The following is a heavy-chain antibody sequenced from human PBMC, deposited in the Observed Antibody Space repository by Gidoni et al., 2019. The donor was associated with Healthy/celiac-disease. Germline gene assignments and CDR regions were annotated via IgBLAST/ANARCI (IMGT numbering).Heavy chain of an antibody. CDR1: GFTFSSYW. J-gene: IGHJ3*02. Sequence: EVQLVESGGGLVQPGGSLRLSCAASGFTFSSYWMSWVRQAPGKGLEWVANIKQDGSEKYYVDSVKGRFTISRDNAKNSLYLQMNSLRAEDTAVYYCARETIVVVTAIQAFDIWGQGTMVTVSS. CDR3: ARETIVVVTAIQAFDI. D-gene: IGHD2-21*02. CDR2: IKQDGSEK. V-gene: IGHV3-7*03.